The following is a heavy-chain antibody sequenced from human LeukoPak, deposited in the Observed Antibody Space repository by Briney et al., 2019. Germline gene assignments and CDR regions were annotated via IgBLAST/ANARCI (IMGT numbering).Heavy chain of an antibody. CDR1: GYTFAIYG. V-gene: IGHV1-18*01. J-gene: IGHJ5*02. Sequence: ASVKVSCKASGYTFAIYGINWVRQAPGQGLEWMAWISPYDGDTNYAQNFEGRVTMTTETSTSTAYMELRILRSDDTAIYYCARDYCTRGGDCYKEDLFDPWGQGTLVTVSS. CDR3: ARDYCTRGGDCYKEDLFDP. D-gene: IGHD2-21*02. CDR2: ISPYDGDT.